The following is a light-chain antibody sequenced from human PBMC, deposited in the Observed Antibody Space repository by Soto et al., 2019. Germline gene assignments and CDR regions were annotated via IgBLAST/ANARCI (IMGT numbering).Light chain of an antibody. CDR3: QSYDSSLRAVV. J-gene: IGLJ2*01. Sequence: QSVLTQPPSVSGAPGQRGTISCTGSSSNIGAGYDVHWYQQLPGTAPKLLIYGNSNRPSGVPDRFSGSKSGTSASLAITGLQAEDEADDYCQSYDSSLRAVVFGGGTKLTVL. CDR2: GNS. CDR1: SSNIGAGYD. V-gene: IGLV1-40*01.